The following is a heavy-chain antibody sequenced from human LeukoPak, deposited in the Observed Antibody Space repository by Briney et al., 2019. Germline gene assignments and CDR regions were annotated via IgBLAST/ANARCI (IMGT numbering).Heavy chain of an antibody. CDR3: AKYLSSGFLYYFDY. D-gene: IGHD3-22*01. CDR1: GFTFSNYG. Sequence: PGGSLRLSCAASGFTFSNYGMHWVRQAPGKGLEWVAFTRSDGSNKYYADSVKGRFTISRDNSKNTLYLQMNSLRAEDTAVYYCAKYLSSGFLYYFDYWGQGTLVTVSS. J-gene: IGHJ4*02. V-gene: IGHV3-30*02. CDR2: TRSDGSNK.